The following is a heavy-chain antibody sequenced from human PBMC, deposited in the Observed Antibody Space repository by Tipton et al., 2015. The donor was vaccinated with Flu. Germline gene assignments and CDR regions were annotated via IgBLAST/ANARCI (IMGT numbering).Heavy chain of an antibody. D-gene: IGHD2-21*02. V-gene: IGHV4-4*07. CDR2: IYTSGST. CDR1: GGSISSYY. CDR3: ARDSETCGGDCYGFGP. Sequence: TLSLTCTVSGGSISSYYWSWIRQPAGKGLEWIGRIYTSGSTNYNPSLKSRVTMSVDTSKNQFSLKLSSVTAADTAVYYCARDSETCGGDCYGFGPWGQGTLVPVSS. J-gene: IGHJ5*02.